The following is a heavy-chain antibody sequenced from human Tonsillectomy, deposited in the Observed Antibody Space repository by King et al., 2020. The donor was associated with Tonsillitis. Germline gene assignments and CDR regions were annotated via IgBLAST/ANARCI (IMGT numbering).Heavy chain of an antibody. D-gene: IGHD2-15*01. Sequence: VQLVESGGGLVQPGGSLRLSCAASGFTFSSYWMSWVRQAPGKGLEWVANIKQDGSEKYYVDSVKGRFTISRDNAKNSLYLQMNSLRAEDTAVYYWAKHSILVVVDATSLFYYYYGMDVWGQGTTVTVS. CDR3: AKHSILVVVDATSLFYYYYGMDV. CDR1: GFTFSSYW. CDR2: IKQDGSEK. J-gene: IGHJ6*02. V-gene: IGHV3-7*01.